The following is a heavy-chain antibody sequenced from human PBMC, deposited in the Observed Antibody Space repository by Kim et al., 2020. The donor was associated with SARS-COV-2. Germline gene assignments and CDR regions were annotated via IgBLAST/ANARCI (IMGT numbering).Heavy chain of an antibody. Sequence: GGSLRLSCAASGFTFSSYEMNWVRQAPGKGLEWVSTIISSGGTTYYADSVKGRFPISRDNAKNSLYLQMNSLRAEDTAVYYCAVEMATYYYYYYGMDVWGQGTTVTVSS. D-gene: IGHD5-12*01. CDR3: AVEMATYYYYYYGMDV. CDR1: GFTFSSYE. J-gene: IGHJ6*02. CDR2: IISSGGTT. V-gene: IGHV3-48*03.